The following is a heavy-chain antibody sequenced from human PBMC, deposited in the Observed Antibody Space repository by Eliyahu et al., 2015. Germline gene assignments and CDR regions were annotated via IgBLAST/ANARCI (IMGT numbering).Heavy chain of an antibody. J-gene: IGHJ3*02. Sequence: LKWVAVIWYDGSNKYYADSVKGRFTISRDNSKNTLYLQMNSLRAEDTAVYYCARDYVQVSSSWYLAFDIWGQGTMVTVSS. CDR2: IWYDGSNK. D-gene: IGHD6-13*01. CDR3: ARDYVQVSSSWYLAFDI. V-gene: IGHV3-33*01.